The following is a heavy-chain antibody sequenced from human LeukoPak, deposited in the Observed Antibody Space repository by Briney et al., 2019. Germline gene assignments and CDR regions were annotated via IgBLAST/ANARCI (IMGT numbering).Heavy chain of an antibody. Sequence: GGALRLSCAASGFTFGIYAMTWVRQAPGKGLQWVSAITGSGGSTYYADSVKGRFTISRDNSRNTLYLRMNGLRAEDTAVYYCATLPRGPTGYVGYGGEDYWGQGTLVTVSS. CDR1: GFTFGIYA. CDR3: ATLPRGPTGYVGYGGEDY. D-gene: IGHD5-12*01. J-gene: IGHJ4*02. CDR2: ITGSGGST. V-gene: IGHV3-23*01.